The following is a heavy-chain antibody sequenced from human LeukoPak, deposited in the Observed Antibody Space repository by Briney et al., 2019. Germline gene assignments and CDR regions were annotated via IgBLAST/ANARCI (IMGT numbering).Heavy chain of an antibody. D-gene: IGHD4-17*01. CDR2: IYHSGST. J-gene: IGHJ4*02. V-gene: IGHV4-38-2*02. CDR1: GYSISSGYY. Sequence: SETLSLTCTVSGYSISSGYYWGWIRRPPGKGLEWIGSIYHSGSTYYNPSLKSRVTISVDTSKNQFSLKLSSVTAADTAVYYCARDYGDYPYYFDYWGQGTLVTVSS. CDR3: ARDYGDYPYYFDY.